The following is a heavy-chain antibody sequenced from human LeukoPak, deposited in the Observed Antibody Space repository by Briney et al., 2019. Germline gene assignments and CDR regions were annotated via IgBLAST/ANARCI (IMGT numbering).Heavy chain of an antibody. Sequence: GGSLRLSCAASGFTFSSYWMHWVRQAPGKGLVWVSRINSDGSSTSYADSVKGRFTISRDNAKNSLYLQMNSLRAEDTAVYYCARGGGDGTKFDYWGQGTLVTVSS. CDR3: ARGGGDGTKFDY. CDR1: GFTFSSYW. D-gene: IGHD5-24*01. J-gene: IGHJ4*02. V-gene: IGHV3-74*01. CDR2: INSDGSST.